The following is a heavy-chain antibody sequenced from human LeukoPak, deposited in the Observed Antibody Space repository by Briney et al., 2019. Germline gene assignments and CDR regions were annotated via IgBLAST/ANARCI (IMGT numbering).Heavy chain of an antibody. J-gene: IGHJ5*02. CDR1: GYTFTASV. D-gene: IGHD3-10*01. Sequence: ASLRVCPKPAGYTFTASVMHWVRQAPGQGLEGMGRINPNSVGTNSAQKFQCRVTMTRHTSIRTASMHWSSLTSHAPPLYYCARATYGSEFDPWGQGTLVTVSS. CDR3: ARATYGSEFDP. V-gene: IGHV1-2*06. CDR2: INPNSVGT.